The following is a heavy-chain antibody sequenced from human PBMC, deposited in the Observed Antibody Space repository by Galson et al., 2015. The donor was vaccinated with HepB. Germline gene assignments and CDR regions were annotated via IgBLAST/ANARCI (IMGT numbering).Heavy chain of an antibody. CDR2: ILYDGETK. CDR3: AKDDSRTYMDV. V-gene: IGHV3-30*18. J-gene: IGHJ6*03. CDR1: GFSFSSYA. Sequence: LRLSCAASGFSFSSYAMHWVRQPPGKGLEWVAHILYDGETKYYGDSVRGRFTISRDNSMLYLQMNSLRSEDTAVYFCAKDDSRTYMDVWGRGTTVIVSS.